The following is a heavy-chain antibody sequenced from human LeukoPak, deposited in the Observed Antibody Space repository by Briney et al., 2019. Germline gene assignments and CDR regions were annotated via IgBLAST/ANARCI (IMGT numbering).Heavy chain of an antibody. V-gene: IGHV3-66*02. CDR3: TRGRPREDSWFDP. CDR1: GFTVSVNS. J-gene: IGHJ5*02. CDR2: IESGSSV. Sequence: PGGSLRLSCAASGFTVSVNSLSWVRQAPGKGLEWVSVIESGSSVSYADSVKGRFTISRDNSKNTVFLQMNSLRPEDTSIYYCTRGRPREDSWFDPWGKGTLVTVSS. D-gene: IGHD1-26*01.